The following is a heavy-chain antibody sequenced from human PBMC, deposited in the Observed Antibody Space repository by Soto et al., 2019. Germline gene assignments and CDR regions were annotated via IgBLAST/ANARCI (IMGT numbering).Heavy chain of an antibody. CDR3: AGGGQSGSHTYYFDY. V-gene: IGHV3-9*01. D-gene: IGHD1-26*01. CDR1: GFTFDDYA. J-gene: IGHJ4*02. Sequence: PGGSLRLSCAASGFTFDDYAMHWVRQAPGKGLEWVSGISWNSGSIGYADSVKGRFTISRDNAKNTLYLQMNSLRDDDTAMYYCAGGGQSGSHTYYFDYWGQGTLVTVSS. CDR2: ISWNSGSI.